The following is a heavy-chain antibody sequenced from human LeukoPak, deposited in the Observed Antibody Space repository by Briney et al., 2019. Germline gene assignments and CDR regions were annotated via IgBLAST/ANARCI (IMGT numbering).Heavy chain of an antibody. D-gene: IGHD1-26*01. CDR3: AGAISKGAGIDS. CDR2: IWHDGSRT. Sequence: PGRSLRLSCATSGFTFDKYGIHWVRQAPGKGLEWVAVIWHDGSRTHYADSLKGRFTISRGNSKVTAFLQMNSLTVEDTATYYCAGAISKGAGIDSWGQGTLVTVSS. CDR1: GFTFDKYG. J-gene: IGHJ4*02. V-gene: IGHV3-33*03.